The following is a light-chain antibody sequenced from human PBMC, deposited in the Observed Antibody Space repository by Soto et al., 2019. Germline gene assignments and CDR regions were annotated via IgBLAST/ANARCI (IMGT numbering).Light chain of an antibody. CDR1: RGLSSYV. CDR3: QTWGTGISVV. Sequence: QLVLTQSPSASASLGASVKLTCTLRRGLSSYVIAWHQQRPEKGPRWLMKLNSDGSHTRGAGIPDRFSGSSSGAERHLIISSLQSEHEGDYYCQTWGTGISVVFGGGTQLTVL. V-gene: IGLV4-69*01. J-gene: IGLJ2*01. CDR2: LNSDGSH.